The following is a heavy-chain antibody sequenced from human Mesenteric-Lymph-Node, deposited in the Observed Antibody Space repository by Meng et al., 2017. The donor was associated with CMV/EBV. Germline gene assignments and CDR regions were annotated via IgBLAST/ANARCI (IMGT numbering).Heavy chain of an antibody. V-gene: IGHV3-9*03. CDR1: GFTFDDYA. J-gene: IGHJ4*02. CDR3: VKGDFHY. CDR2: ISWNSDGI. Sequence: SLKISCAASGFTFDDYAMHWVRQAPGKGLEWVSGISWNSDGIGYVDSVNGRFTISRDNAKNSLYLQMNSLRAEDMAFYYCVKGDFHYWGQGTMVTVSS.